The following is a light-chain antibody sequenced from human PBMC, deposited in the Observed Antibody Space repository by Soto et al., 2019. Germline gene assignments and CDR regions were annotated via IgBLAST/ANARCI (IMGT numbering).Light chain of an antibody. CDR3: CSYAGSSTFVV. J-gene: IGLJ2*01. V-gene: IGLV2-23*03. CDR2: EGN. Sequence: QSVLTQPASVSESPGQSITISCTGTSSDVGSYNLVSWYQQHPGKAPKLMIYEGNKRPSGVSNRFSGSKSGNTASLTISGLQAEDEADYYCCSYAGSSTFVVFGGGTKLTVL. CDR1: SSDVGSYNL.